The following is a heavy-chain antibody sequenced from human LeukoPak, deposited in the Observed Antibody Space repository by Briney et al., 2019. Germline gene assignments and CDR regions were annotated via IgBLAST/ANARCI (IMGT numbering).Heavy chain of an antibody. CDR2: MNPNSGNT. Sequence: GASVKVSCKASGYTFTSYGINWVRQATGQGLEWMGWMNPNSGNTGYAQTFQGRVTMTRNTSISTAYMEMNSLTSEDTAVYYCARSKVGATTLPIDSWGQGTLVIVSS. V-gene: IGHV1-8*01. D-gene: IGHD1-26*01. J-gene: IGHJ4*02. CDR1: GYTFTSYG. CDR3: ARSKVGATTLPIDS.